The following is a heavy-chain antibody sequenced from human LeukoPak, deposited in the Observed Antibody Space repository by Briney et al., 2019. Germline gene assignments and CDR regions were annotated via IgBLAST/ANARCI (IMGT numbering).Heavy chain of an antibody. D-gene: IGHD5-24*01. Sequence: GSLRLSCAASGFTFSSFSMNWVRQAPGKGLEWVSYISSSSSTIYYADSVKGRFTISRDNAKNSPYLQMNSLRAEDTAVYYCAREVVEMATIGSYYYYYMDVWGKGTTVTVSS. CDR2: ISSSSSTI. CDR1: GFTFSSFS. V-gene: IGHV3-48*01. CDR3: AREVVEMATIGSYYYYYMDV. J-gene: IGHJ6*03.